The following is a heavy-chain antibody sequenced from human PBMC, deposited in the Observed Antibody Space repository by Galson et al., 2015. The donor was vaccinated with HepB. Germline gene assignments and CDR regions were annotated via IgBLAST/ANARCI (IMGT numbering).Heavy chain of an antibody. V-gene: IGHV4-59*01. Sequence: ETLSLTCTVSGGSISSYYWSWIRQPPGKGLEWIGYIYYSGSTNYNPSLKSRVTISVDTSKNQFSLKLSSVTAADTAVYYCARDAEVGEWLSYWGQGTLATVSS. CDR2: IYYSGST. CDR3: ARDAEVGEWLSY. D-gene: IGHD3-10*01. CDR1: GGSISSYY. J-gene: IGHJ4*02.